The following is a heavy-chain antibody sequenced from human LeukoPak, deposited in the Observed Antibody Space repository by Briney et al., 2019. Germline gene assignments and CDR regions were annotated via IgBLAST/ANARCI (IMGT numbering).Heavy chain of an antibody. CDR1: GGSISSHY. CDR2: IYYSGST. V-gene: IGHV4-59*11. J-gene: IGHJ3*02. CDR3: ARDMVSWIQLWLGSSDAFDI. Sequence: SETLSLTCTVSGGSISSHYWSWIRQPPGKGLEWIGYIYYSGSTNYNPSLKSRVTISVDTSKNQFSLKLSSVTAADTAVYYCARDMVSWIQLWLGSSDAFDIWGQGTMVTVSS. D-gene: IGHD5-18*01.